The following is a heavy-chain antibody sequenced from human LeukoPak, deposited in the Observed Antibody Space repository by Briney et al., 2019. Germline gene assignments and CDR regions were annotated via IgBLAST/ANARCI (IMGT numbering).Heavy chain of an antibody. Sequence: TSETLSLTCTVSGGSINSGSYYWRWIRQPAGKGLEWIGRIYTSGSTNYNPSLKSRVTISVDTSKNQFSLKLSSVTAADTAVYYCARFSSSAFDIWGQETMVTVSS. CDR2: IYTSGST. V-gene: IGHV4-61*02. D-gene: IGHD6-6*01. CDR3: ARFSSSAFDI. CDR1: GGSINSGSYY. J-gene: IGHJ3*02.